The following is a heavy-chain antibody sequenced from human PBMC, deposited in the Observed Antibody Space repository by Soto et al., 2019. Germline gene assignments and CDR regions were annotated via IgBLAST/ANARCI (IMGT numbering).Heavy chain of an antibody. CDR1: GGTFSSYA. CDR3: ASYGSGSYYIPYYYYYYGMDV. D-gene: IGHD3-10*01. J-gene: IGHJ6*02. Sequence: QVQLVQSGAEVKKPGSSVKVSCKASGGTFSSYAISWVRQAPGQGLEWMGGIIPIFGTANYAQKFQGRVTITADESTSTAYMELSSLRSEDTAVYYCASYGSGSYYIPYYYYYYGMDVWGQGTTVTVSS. CDR2: IIPIFGTA. V-gene: IGHV1-69*01.